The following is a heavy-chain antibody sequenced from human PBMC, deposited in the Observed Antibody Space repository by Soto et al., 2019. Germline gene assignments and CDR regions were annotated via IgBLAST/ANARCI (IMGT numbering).Heavy chain of an antibody. Sequence: QVQLQQWGAGLLKPSETLSLTCAVYGGSFSGYYWSWIRQPPGKGLEWIGEINHSGSTNYNPSLKSRVTISVDTSKHQFSLKLSSVTAADTAVYYCARGLGPMVRGVISRYWGQGTLVTVSS. CDR3: ARGLGPMVRGVISRY. D-gene: IGHD3-10*01. J-gene: IGHJ4*02. CDR2: INHSGST. V-gene: IGHV4-34*01. CDR1: GGSFSGYY.